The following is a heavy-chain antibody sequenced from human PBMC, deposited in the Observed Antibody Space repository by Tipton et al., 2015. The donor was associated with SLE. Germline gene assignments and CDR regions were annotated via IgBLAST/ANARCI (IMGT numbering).Heavy chain of an antibody. Sequence: TLSLTCTVSRAFTMGSSYYWAWVRQSPGKGLDWIANIYYTGNTYSSPSLKSRLTMSLDTSKNQFSLKLSSVTAADTAVYYCARTNWGDLDAFDIWGQGTIVTVSS. CDR3: ARTNWGDLDAFDI. CDR1: RAFTMGSSYY. V-gene: IGHV4-39*07. J-gene: IGHJ3*02. CDR2: IYYTGNT. D-gene: IGHD7-27*01.